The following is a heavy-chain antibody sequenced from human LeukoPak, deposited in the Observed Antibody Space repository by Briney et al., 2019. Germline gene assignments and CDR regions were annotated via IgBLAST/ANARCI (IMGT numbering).Heavy chain of an antibody. D-gene: IGHD5-12*01. J-gene: IGHJ4*02. Sequence: SETLSLTCTVSGGSISGHYWTWIRQPPGKGLEWMGYIYYSGSTNYNPSLKSRATISLDTSKNQFSLKLRSVNAADTAVYYCARQWGANGYGYFDYWGQGTLVTVSS. CDR1: GGSISGHY. CDR3: ARQWGANGYGYFDY. V-gene: IGHV4-59*08. CDR2: IYYSGST.